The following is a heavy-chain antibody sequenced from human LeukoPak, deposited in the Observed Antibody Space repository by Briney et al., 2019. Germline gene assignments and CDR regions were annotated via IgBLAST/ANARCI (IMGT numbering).Heavy chain of an antibody. V-gene: IGHV3-23*01. CDR3: AKGGYSTTWYAENFQH. J-gene: IGHJ1*01. CDR2: ISSSGGDT. D-gene: IGHD6-13*01. CDR1: GFTFSSYA. Sequence: GGSLRLSCAASGFTFSSYAMSWVRQAPGKGLEWVSAISSSGGDTYYADSVKGRFTISRDNSKNTLYLQINSLRAEDTALYYCAKGGYSTTWYAENFQHWGQGTLVTVSS.